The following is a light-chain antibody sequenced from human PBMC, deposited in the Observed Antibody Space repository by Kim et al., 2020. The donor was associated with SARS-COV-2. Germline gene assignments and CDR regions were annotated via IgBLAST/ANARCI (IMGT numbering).Light chain of an antibody. CDR3: MQYDDLPYT. J-gene: IGKJ2*01. CDR2: DAS. V-gene: IGKV1-33*01. CDR1: QDISYR. Sequence: GDRVTITCQASQDISYRLNWYQQKPGKAPKVVITDASTWQSVAPSRFSGSGTWIEFTFSIDNLQPEDIATYYCMQYDDLPYTFGRGTKL.